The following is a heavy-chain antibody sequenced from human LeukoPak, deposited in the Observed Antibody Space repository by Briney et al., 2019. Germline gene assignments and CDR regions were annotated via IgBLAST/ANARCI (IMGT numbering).Heavy chain of an antibody. J-gene: IGHJ3*02. Sequence: GGSLRLSCAASGFTLSSYSMNWVRQAPGKGLEWVSSISSSSIYIYYADSVKGRFTISRDNAKNSLYLQMNSLRAEDTAMYYCAGPPQASSFDIWGQGTMVTVSS. CDR1: GFTLSSYS. V-gene: IGHV3-21*01. CDR2: ISSSSIYI. CDR3: AGPPQASSFDI. D-gene: IGHD3-10*01.